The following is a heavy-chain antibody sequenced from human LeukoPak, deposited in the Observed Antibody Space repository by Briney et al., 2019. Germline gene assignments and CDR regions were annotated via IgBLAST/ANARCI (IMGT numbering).Heavy chain of an antibody. J-gene: IGHJ6*02. CDR2: INPNSGGT. CDR1: GYTFTGYY. D-gene: IGHD3-3*01. CDR3: ARAGNYDFWSGLYGMDV. V-gene: IGHV1-2*02. Sequence: ASVKVSCKASGYTFTGYYMHWVRPAPGQGLEWMGWINPNSGGTNYAQKFQGRVTMTRDTSISTAYMELSRLRSDDTAVYYCARAGNYDFWSGLYGMDVWGQGTTVTVSS.